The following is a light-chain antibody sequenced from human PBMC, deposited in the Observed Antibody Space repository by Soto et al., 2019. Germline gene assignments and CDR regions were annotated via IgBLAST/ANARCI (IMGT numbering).Light chain of an antibody. CDR3: QQLNSYPVT. Sequence: DIHMTHAPSSLSAAVGDIVTITCRASQGISNYLAWYQQKPGKVPKLLIYAASTLQSGVPSRFSGSGSGTDFTLTISSLQPEDVATYYCQQLNSYPVTFGQGTKVDIK. J-gene: IGKJ1*01. CDR2: AAS. CDR1: QGISNY. V-gene: IGKV1-27*01.